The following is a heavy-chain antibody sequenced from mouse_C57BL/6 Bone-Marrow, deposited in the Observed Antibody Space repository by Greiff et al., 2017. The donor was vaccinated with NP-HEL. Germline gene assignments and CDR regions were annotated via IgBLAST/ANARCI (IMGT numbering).Heavy chain of an antibody. Sequence: EVKLVESGEGLVKPGGSLKLSCAASGFTFSSYAMSWVRQTPEKRLEWVAYISSGGDYIYYADTVKGRFTISRDNARNTLYLQMSSPKSEDTAMYYCTRDYYGRWYFDVWGTGTTVTVSS. CDR2: ISSGGDYI. V-gene: IGHV5-9-1*02. CDR3: TRDYYGRWYFDV. J-gene: IGHJ1*03. D-gene: IGHD1-1*01. CDR1: GFTFSSYA.